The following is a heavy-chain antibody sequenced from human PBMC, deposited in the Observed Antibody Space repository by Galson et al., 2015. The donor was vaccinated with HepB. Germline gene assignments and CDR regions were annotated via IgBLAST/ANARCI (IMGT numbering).Heavy chain of an antibody. J-gene: IGHJ4*02. D-gene: IGHD3-10*01. V-gene: IGHV3-13*04. CDR1: GFTFSSYD. CDR2: IGTAGDT. Sequence: SLRLSCAASGFTFSSYDMHWVRQATGRGLEWVSSIGTAGDTYYPGSVKGRFTISRENAKNSLYLQMNSLRAGDTAVYYCARDLLGSGAGLGYWGQGTLVTVSS. CDR3: ARDLLGSGAGLGY.